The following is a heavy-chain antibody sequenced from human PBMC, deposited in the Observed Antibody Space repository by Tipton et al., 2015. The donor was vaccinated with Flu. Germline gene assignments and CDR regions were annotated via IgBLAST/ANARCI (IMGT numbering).Heavy chain of an antibody. D-gene: IGHD1-26*01. CDR3: ASSGSYHHCYFDL. V-gene: IGHV4-4*07. J-gene: IGHJ2*01. CDR1: GGSLSSYF. Sequence: TLSLTCTVSGGSLSSYFWSWMRQPAGKGLEWIGRIYPSGNTNYNPSLQSRVTMSVDTSRNQFSLSLTSVTAADAAIYYCASSGSYHHCYFDLWGRGTLVSVSS. CDR2: IYPSGNT.